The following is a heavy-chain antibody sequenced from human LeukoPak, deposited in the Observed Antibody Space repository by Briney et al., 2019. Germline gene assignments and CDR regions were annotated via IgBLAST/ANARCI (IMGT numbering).Heavy chain of an antibody. CDR2: IYYSGST. CDR3: AKTSRNFWSGYCFDP. Sequence: RTSETLSLTCTVSGGSISSYYWSWIRQPSGKGLEWIGYIYYSGSTNYNPSLKSRVTISVDTSKNQFSLKLSSVTAADTAVYYCAKTSRNFWSGYCFDPGGQGTLVTVSS. CDR1: GGSISSYY. V-gene: IGHV4-59*01. J-gene: IGHJ5*02. D-gene: IGHD3-3*01.